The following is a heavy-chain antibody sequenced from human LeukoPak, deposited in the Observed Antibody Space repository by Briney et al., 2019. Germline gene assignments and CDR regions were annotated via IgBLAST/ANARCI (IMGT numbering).Heavy chain of an antibody. Sequence: SETLSLTCAVYGGSFSGYYWSWIRQPPGKGLEWIGEINHSGSTNYNPSLKSRVTISVDTSKNQFSLKLSSVTAADTAVYYCARGPSRGLELRYYYYYYYMDVWGKGTTVTVSS. D-gene: IGHD1-7*01. J-gene: IGHJ6*03. CDR2: INHSGST. CDR1: GGSFSGYY. V-gene: IGHV4-34*01. CDR3: ARGPSRGLELRYYYYYYYMDV.